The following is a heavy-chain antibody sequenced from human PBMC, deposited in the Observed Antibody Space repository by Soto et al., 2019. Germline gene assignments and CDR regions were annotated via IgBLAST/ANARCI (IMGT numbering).Heavy chain of an antibody. D-gene: IGHD1-26*01. CDR3: GRSVVGATGEILYNAMDV. V-gene: IGHV1-3*01. CDR2: INAANGDT. J-gene: IGHJ6*02. CDR1: GYTFTSYA. Sequence: QVQLVQSGAEVKKPGASVQVSCKASGYTFTSYALHWVRQARGERHEWMGWINAANGDTKYSKKFQGRVTITRDTSASTGYMELISLRSEDTAVYYCGRSVVGATGEILYNAMDVWGQGTTVTVSS.